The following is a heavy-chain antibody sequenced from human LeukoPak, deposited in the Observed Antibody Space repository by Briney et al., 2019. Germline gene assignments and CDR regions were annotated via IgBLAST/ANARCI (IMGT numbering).Heavy chain of an antibody. Sequence: PSETLSLTCTVSGGSISSHCWSWIRQPPGKGLEWIGYIYYSGSTNYNPSLKSRVTISVDTSKNQFSLKLSSVTAADTAVYYCARGLSGYDSWFDPWGQGTLVTVSS. CDR1: GGSISSHC. J-gene: IGHJ5*02. CDR3: ARGLSGYDSWFDP. CDR2: IYYSGST. D-gene: IGHD5-12*01. V-gene: IGHV4-59*11.